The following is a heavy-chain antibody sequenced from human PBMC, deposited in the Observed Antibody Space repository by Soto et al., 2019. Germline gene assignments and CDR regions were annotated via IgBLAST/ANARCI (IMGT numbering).Heavy chain of an antibody. CDR1: GFTFSNAL. Sequence: EVQLVESGGGLVKPGGSLRLSCAASGFTFSNALMTWVRQAPGKGLEWVGRIKSKSDGATTDYAAPVRGRFIISRDDSKNTLYLQMNSLKTEDTAVYYCTAGLTIVGVVIDPWGQGTLVTVSS. CDR3: TAGLTIVGVVIDP. J-gene: IGHJ5*02. CDR2: IKSKSDGATT. V-gene: IGHV3-15*01. D-gene: IGHD3-3*01.